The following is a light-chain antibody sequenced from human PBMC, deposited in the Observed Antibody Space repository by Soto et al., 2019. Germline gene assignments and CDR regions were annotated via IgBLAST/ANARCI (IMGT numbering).Light chain of an antibody. Sequence: QSVLTQPPSVSEAPRQRVTISCSGSSSNIGNNAVNWYQQLPGKAPKLLIYYDDLLPSGVSDRSSGSKSGTSASLAISGLQSEDEADYYCAAWDDSLNGRVFGTGTKVTVL. CDR1: SSNIGNNA. V-gene: IGLV1-36*01. CDR2: YDD. J-gene: IGLJ1*01. CDR3: AAWDDSLNGRV.